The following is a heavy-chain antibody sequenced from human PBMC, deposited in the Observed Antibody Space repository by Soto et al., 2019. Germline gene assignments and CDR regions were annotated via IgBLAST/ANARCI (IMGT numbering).Heavy chain of an antibody. CDR3: AREFCSGGNCYTSYFDP. V-gene: IGHV3-74*01. J-gene: IGHJ5*02. CDR1: GLTFNGYW. D-gene: IGHD2-15*01. CDR2: INTDGSNT. Sequence: GGSLRLSCAASGLTFNGYWMHWVRHAPGKGLVWVSHINTDGSNTNYADSVKGRFTISRDNAKSTLFLQMNSLRDEDTAVYYCAREFCSGGNCYTSYFDPWGQGIPVTVSS.